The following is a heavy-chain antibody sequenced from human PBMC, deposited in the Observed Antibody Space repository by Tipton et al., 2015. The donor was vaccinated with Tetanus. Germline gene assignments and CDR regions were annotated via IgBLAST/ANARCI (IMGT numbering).Heavy chain of an antibody. CDR3: ARAAIQLFDQ. V-gene: IGHV4-59*02. CDR1: GDSVSGYY. D-gene: IGHD5-18*01. CDR2: VYYTGDT. J-gene: IGHJ4*02. Sequence: TLSLTCTVSGDSVSGYYWSWIRQPPGKGLEWVGYVYYTGDTNYNPSLKSRVTISMDRSENQISLKMTSVTAADTAVYYCARAAIQLFDQWGQGIPVIVSS.